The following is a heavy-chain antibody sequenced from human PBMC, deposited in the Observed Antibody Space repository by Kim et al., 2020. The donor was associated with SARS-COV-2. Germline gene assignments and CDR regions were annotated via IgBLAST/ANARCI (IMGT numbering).Heavy chain of an antibody. CDR3: ARMISGRYFDY. V-gene: IGHV3-23*01. D-gene: IGHD3-16*01. Sequence: GGSPRLSCAASGFTFSNFAVNWVRQAPGKGLEWVSVSGSSGSTFYADSVKGRFTISRDNSNNTLDLQMNSVRAEDTAVYYCARMISGRYFDYWGQGTLVTVSS. CDR2: SGSSGST. CDR1: GFTFSNFA. J-gene: IGHJ4*02.